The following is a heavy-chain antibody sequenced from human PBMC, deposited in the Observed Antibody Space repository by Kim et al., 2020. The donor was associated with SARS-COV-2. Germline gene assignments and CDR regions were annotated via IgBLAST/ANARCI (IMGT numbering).Heavy chain of an antibody. Sequence: ASVKVSCKASGYTFTSYYISWVRQAPGQELEWMGWISGYNGKTDYAQKYQGRVTMTKDTSTSTVYMELGSLRSDDTAVYYCGRGTDYHGSGNYFEDYWGQGTLVIVSS. J-gene: IGHJ4*02. CDR1: GYTFTSYY. CDR2: ISGYNGKT. V-gene: IGHV1-18*04. CDR3: GRGTDYHGSGNYFEDY. D-gene: IGHD3-10*01.